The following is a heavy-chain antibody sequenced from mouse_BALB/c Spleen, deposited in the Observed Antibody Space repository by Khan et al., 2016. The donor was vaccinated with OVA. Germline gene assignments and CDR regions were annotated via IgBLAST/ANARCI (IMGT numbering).Heavy chain of an antibody. CDR3: TGHRGYYGRSPYFDY. V-gene: IGHV5-6-4*01. CDR2: ISSGGSYT. J-gene: IGHJ2*01. CDR1: GFSFSSYS. Sequence: EVELVESGGGLVRPGGSLKLSCAASGFSFSSYSMSWVRQTPEKRLEWVATISSGGSYTYYPDSVKGRFTISRDNAKNTQHLQVNSLRSEDTAMYYCTGHRGYYGRSPYFDYWGQGTTLPVAS. D-gene: IGHD1-1*01.